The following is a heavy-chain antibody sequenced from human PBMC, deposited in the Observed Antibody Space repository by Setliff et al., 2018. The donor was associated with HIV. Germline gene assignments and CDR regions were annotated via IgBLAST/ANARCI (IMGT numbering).Heavy chain of an antibody. CDR3: ARDRALRFSKSPSFNYFDV. CDR2: FYSTGHT. J-gene: IGHJ4*02. Sequence: SETLSLTCLVFGYSITNGNYWAWIRQSPGKGLEWIGSFYSTGHTYYNPSHKSRLTMSVDTAKNRFPLKLISVTAADTAVYYCARDRALRFSKSPSFNYFDVWGQGALVTVSS. D-gene: IGHD3-10*01. CDR1: GYSITNGNY. V-gene: IGHV4-38-2*02.